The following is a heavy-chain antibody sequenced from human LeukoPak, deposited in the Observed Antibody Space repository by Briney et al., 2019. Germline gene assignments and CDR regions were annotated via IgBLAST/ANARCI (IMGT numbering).Heavy chain of an antibody. CDR3: ARLCIAAAGTVHY. V-gene: IGHV3-21*01. Sequence: GGSLRLSCAASGFTFSSYSMNWVRQAPGKGLEWVSSISSSSSYIYYADSVKGRFTIPRDNAKNSLYLQMNSLRAEDTAVYYCARLCIAAAGTVHYWGQGTLVTVSS. CDR2: ISSSSSYI. J-gene: IGHJ4*02. CDR1: GFTFSSYS. D-gene: IGHD6-13*01.